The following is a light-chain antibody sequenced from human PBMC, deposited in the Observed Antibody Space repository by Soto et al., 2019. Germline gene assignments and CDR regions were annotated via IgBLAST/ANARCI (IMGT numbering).Light chain of an antibody. Sequence: DIVMTQSPFTLSVSPGETSNLSCMASQTVTTNLAWYQQKPGRSPRLLLYGASTRATGIPARFSGSGSGTEFTLTISRLQSEDLAVYYCQQYNDWPRTFGQGTKVDI. CDR1: QTVTTN. CDR3: QQYNDWPRT. V-gene: IGKV3-15*01. J-gene: IGKJ1*01. CDR2: GAS.